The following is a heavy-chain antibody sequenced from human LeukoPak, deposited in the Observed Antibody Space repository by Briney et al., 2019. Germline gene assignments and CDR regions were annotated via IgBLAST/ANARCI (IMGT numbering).Heavy chain of an antibody. CDR3: AKSGGYGLIDY. J-gene: IGHJ4*02. Sequence: SETLSLTCTVSGGSIISFYWSWIRQPPGKGLEWIGSIYYSGSTYYNPSLKSRVTISIDTSKNQLSLRLNSVTAADTAMYYCAKSGGYGLIDYWGQGTRVTVSS. CDR1: GGSIISFY. V-gene: IGHV4-59*04. CDR2: IYYSGST. D-gene: IGHD1-26*01.